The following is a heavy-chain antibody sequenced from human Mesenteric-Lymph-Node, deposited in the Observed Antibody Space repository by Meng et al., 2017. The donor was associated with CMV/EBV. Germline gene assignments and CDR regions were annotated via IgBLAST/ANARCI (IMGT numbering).Heavy chain of an antibody. CDR3: ARGYYYN. CDR2: ISGSGDTT. J-gene: IGHJ4*02. D-gene: IGHD3-22*01. V-gene: IGHV3-23*01. Sequence: GGSLRLSCAASGFTFRNYAMSWVRQAPGKGLEWVSTISGSGDTTYYADSVKGRFTISRDNSKNILYLQMNSLRPEDTAVYYCARGYYYNWGQGALVTVSS. CDR1: GFTFRNYA.